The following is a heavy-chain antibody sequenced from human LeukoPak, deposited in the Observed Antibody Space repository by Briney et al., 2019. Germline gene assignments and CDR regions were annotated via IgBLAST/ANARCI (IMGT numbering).Heavy chain of an antibody. CDR1: GGSISSGSYY. CDR3: ARGILGLGREDY. Sequence: PSETLPLTCTVSGGSISSGSYYWSWIRQPAGKGLEWIGRIYTSGSAHYNPSLQSRVTISVDTSKNQFSLKLTSVTAADTAVYYCARGILGLGREDYWGQGTLVTVSS. CDR2: IYTSGSA. V-gene: IGHV4-61*02. J-gene: IGHJ4*02. D-gene: IGHD2-8*02.